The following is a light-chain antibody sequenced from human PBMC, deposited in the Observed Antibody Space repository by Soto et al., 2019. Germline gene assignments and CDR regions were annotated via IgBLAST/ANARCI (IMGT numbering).Light chain of an antibody. CDR3: QEYNSYSGT. CDR1: QSVSGW. J-gene: IGKJ1*01. V-gene: IGKV1-5*01. CDR2: DAS. Sequence: DIQMTQSPSTLSASVGDTVTVTCRASQSVSGWLAWYQQKPGEAPKLLIYDASRLESGVPSRFGGSGSGTEFTLSISSLQPDDFAIYYCQEYNSYSGTFGPGTKVDIK.